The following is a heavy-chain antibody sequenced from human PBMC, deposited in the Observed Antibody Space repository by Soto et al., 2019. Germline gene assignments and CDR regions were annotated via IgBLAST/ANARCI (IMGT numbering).Heavy chain of an antibody. Sequence: GGSLRLSCAASGFTFSSYSMNWVRQAPGKGLEWVSSISSSSSYIYYADSVKGRFTISRDNAKNSLYLQMNSLRAEETAVYYCARRGATMVGGVTGRYYGMDVWGQGTTETVFS. CDR1: GFTFSSYS. D-gene: IGHD3-10*01. CDR3: ARRGATMVGGVTGRYYGMDV. CDR2: ISSSSSYI. J-gene: IGHJ6*02. V-gene: IGHV3-21*01.